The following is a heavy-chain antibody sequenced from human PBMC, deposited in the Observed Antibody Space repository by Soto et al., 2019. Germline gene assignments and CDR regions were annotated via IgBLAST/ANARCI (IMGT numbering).Heavy chain of an antibody. CDR1: GFTFRKYG. CDR3: ARGWGSESYHNDPYYYGMDV. D-gene: IGHD3-10*01. CDR2: ISGSGDST. J-gene: IGHJ6*02. V-gene: IGHV3-23*01. Sequence: PGGSLRLSCAASGFTFRKYGMNWVRQAPGKGLEWVSAISGSGDSTYYKDSVWGRFTISRDRSTNTVHLQMNSLRVDDTAVYYCARGWGSESYHNDPYYYGMDVWGQGTTVTV.